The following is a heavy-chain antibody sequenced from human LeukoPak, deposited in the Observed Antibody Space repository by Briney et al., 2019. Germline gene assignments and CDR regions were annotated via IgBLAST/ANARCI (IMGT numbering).Heavy chain of an antibody. CDR1: GGSISSSSYY. V-gene: IGHV4-39*07. Sequence: PSETLSLTCTVSGGSISSSSYYWGWIRQPPGKGLEWIGSIYYSGSTYYNPSLKSRVTISLDTSKNQFSQKLSSVTAADTAVYYCARQKWITMVRGVINWFDPWGQGTLVTVSS. CDR3: ARQKWITMVRGVINWFDP. J-gene: IGHJ5*02. CDR2: IYYSGST. D-gene: IGHD3-10*01.